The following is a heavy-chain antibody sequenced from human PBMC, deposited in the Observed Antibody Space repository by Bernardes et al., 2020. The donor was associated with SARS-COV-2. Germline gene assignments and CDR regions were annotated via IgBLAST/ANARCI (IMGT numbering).Heavy chain of an antibody. V-gene: IGHV4-59*02. CDR2: IFHSGSI. D-gene: IGHD3-22*01. J-gene: IGHJ3*02. CDR1: GGSVSSYY. Sequence: SESLSLTCTVSGGSVSSYYWSWIRQPPGKGLEWIGYIFHSGSINYNPSLKSRLTISVDTSKNQFSLKLSSATAADTAVYYCAREGYYDSSGYYHHDAFDIWGQGRMVTVSS. CDR3: AREGYYDSSGYYHHDAFDI.